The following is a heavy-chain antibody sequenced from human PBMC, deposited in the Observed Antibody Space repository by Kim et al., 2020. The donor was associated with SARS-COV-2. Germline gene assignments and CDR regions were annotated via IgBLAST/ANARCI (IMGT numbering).Heavy chain of an antibody. CDR3: ARGAGCSSTSCYSLYY. J-gene: IGHJ6*01. V-gene: IGHV4-39*01. Sequence: SETLSLTCTVSGGSISSSSYYWGWIRQPPGKGLEWIGSIYYSGSTYYNPSLKSRVTISVDTSKNQFSLKLSSVTAADTAVYYCARGAGCSSTSCYSLYY. CDR1: GGSISSSSYY. D-gene: IGHD2-2*02. CDR2: IYYSGST.